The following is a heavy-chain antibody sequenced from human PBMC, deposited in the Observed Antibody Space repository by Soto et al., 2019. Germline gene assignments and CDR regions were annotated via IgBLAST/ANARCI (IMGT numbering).Heavy chain of an antibody. V-gene: IGHV5-10-1*03. J-gene: IGHJ6*02. D-gene: IGHD1-26*01. CDR2: IDPSDSYI. CDR3: ARRLGKANYGMDV. CDR1: GYSFTSYW. Sequence: EVQLVQSGAEMKKPGESLRISCQGSGYSFTSYWISWVRQMPGKGLEWMGRIDPSDSYISYSPSFQGHVTISIDKSNTTAYLQWSTLKASDTAVYFCARRLGKANYGMDVWGQGTTVTVSS.